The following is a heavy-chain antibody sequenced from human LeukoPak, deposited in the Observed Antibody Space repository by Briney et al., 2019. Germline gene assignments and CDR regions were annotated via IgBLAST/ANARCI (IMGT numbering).Heavy chain of an antibody. Sequence: PGGSLRLSCAASGFTFSSYSMIWVRQAPGKGLEWVSAIDGSGHTTYYADSVRGRFIISRDNSKKMLCLQMNSLRAEDTATYYCARESIRSGSLKWFDPWGQGTLVTASS. CDR1: GFTFSSYS. J-gene: IGHJ5*02. CDR3: ARESIRSGSLKWFDP. D-gene: IGHD3-3*01. V-gene: IGHV3-23*01. CDR2: IDGSGHTT.